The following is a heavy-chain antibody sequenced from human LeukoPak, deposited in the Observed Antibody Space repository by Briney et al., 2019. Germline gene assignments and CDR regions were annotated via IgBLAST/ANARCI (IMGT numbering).Heavy chain of an antibody. Sequence: PSETLSLTCGVSGYSISSGYHRGWIRQPTGKGLEWIGSMSHSGSTYYNPSLKSRVTISVDTSKNQFSVKLSSVTAADTAVYYCARHHLYDSSGDGRYYFDYWGQGTLVTVSS. D-gene: IGHD3-22*01. CDR2: MSHSGST. CDR1: GYSISSGYH. J-gene: IGHJ4*02. V-gene: IGHV4-38-2*01. CDR3: ARHHLYDSSGDGRYYFDY.